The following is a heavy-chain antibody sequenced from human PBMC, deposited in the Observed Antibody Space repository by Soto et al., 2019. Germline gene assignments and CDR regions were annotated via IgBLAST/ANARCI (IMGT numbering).Heavy chain of an antibody. CDR3: ARDSDPENQYCYYGMDV. J-gene: IGHJ6*02. CDR1: GGTFSSYA. CDR2: IIPIFGTA. V-gene: IGHV1-69*13. Sequence: ASVKVSCKASGGTFSSYAISWVRQAPGQGLEWMGGIIPIFGTANYAQKFQGRVTITADESTSTAYMELSSLRSEDTAVYYCARDSDPENQYCYYGMDVWGQGTTVTVSS.